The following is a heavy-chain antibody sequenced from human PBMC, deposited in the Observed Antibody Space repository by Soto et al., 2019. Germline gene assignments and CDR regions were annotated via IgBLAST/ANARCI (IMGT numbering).Heavy chain of an antibody. V-gene: IGHV4-30-4*01. Sequence: SETLSLTCPVSGGSIGSGEYYWSWLRQPPGKGLECIGYIYYSGSTYYNPSLKSRVTISVDTSKNQFSLKLSSVTAADTAVYYCARGYYYDSSGYYPLDYWGQGTLVTVSS. J-gene: IGHJ4*02. CDR2: IYYSGST. CDR1: GGSIGSGEYY. D-gene: IGHD3-22*01. CDR3: ARGYYYDSSGYYPLDY.